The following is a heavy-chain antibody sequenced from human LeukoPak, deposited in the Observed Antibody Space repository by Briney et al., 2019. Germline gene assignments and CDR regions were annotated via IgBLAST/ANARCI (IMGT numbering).Heavy chain of an antibody. D-gene: IGHD2-2*01. CDR1: GFTFSNYA. V-gene: IGHV3-23*01. J-gene: IGHJ4*02. CDR3: SRLRQLQVDY. Sequence: GSLRLSCAASGFTFSNYAMGWVRQAPGKGLEWVSGISSGGGSTYYAEPVKGRFTISRDNSKNALYLQMNSLRAEDTAVYYCSRLRQLQVDYWGQGTLVPVSS. CDR2: ISSGGGST.